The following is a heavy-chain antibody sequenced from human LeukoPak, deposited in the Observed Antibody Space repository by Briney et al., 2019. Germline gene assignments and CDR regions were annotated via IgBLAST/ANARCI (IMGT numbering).Heavy chain of an antibody. J-gene: IGHJ3*02. D-gene: IGHD3-10*01. V-gene: IGHV4-34*01. Sequence: SETLSLTCAVYGGSFSGYYWSWIRQPPGKGLEWIGEINHSGSTNYNPSLKSRVIIIDTPKNHFSLTLSSVTAADTAVYYCARSDGYGLVGIWGQGTMVTVSS. CDR3: ARSDGYGLVGI. CDR1: GGSFSGYY. CDR2: INHSGST.